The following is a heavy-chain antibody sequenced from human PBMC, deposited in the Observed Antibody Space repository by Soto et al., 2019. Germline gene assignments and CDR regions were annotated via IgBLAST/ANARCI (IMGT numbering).Heavy chain of an antibody. CDR1: GFSFSDYY. Sequence: PGGSLRLSCVGSGFSFSDYYMSWIRQTPGKGLECVSYISDNSRTTHYAGSVEGRFTISRDNAKKSLYLQMNSLRAEDTAIYYCARDLGTDVVPSWGQGTLVTAPQ. V-gene: IGHV3-11*01. CDR3: ARDLGTDVVPS. J-gene: IGHJ5*02. CDR2: ISDNSRTT. D-gene: IGHD2-21*01.